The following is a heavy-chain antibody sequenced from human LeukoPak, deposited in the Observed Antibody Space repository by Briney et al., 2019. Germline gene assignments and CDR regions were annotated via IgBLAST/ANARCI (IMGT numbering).Heavy chain of an antibody. D-gene: IGHD6-19*01. V-gene: IGHV3-21*01. J-gene: IGHJ4*02. Sequence: GGSLRLSCAASGFTSSSYSMNWVRQAPGKGLEWVSSISSSSSYIYYADSVKGRFTISRDNAKNSLYLQMNSLRAEDTAVYYCAKAIIAVAGTFDYWGQGTLVTVSS. CDR3: AKAIIAVAGTFDY. CDR2: ISSSSSYI. CDR1: GFTSSSYS.